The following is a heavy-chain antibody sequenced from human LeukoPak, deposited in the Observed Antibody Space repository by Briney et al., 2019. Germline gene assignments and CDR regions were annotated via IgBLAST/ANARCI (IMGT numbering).Heavy chain of an antibody. V-gene: IGHV3-74*01. CDR3: ARGKIPRKGATVTPDYYYYGMDV. CDR2: INSDGSST. J-gene: IGHJ6*04. Sequence: GGSLRLSCASSGFTISNYWMHWVRQAPGKGLVWVSRINSDGSSTDYADSVKGRFTTSRDNAKETVYLQMNSLRVEDTAVYYCARGKIPRKGATVTPDYYYYGMDVWGKGTTVTVSS. D-gene: IGHD4-17*01. CDR1: GFTISNYW.